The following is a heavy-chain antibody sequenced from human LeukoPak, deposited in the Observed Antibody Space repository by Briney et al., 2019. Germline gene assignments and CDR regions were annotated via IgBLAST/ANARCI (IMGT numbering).Heavy chain of an antibody. CDR1: GDSLASGSRY. V-gene: IGHV4-61*09. Sequence: PSETLSLTCTVSGDSLASGSRYWSWIRQPAGKGLEWIGHFYSSTRTTYNPSLESRVTISGDTAKNQFSLKLDSVTAADTAVYFCARCMSELDYGDYAYYYHMDVWGKGTTVTVSS. CDR3: ARCMSELDYGDYAYYYHMDV. D-gene: IGHD4-17*01. J-gene: IGHJ6*04. CDR2: FYSSTRT.